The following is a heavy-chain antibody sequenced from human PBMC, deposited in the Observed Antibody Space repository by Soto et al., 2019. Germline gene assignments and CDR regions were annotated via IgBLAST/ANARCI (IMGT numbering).Heavy chain of an antibody. V-gene: IGHV4-59*01. CDR2: IYYSGST. Sequence: SETLSLTCTVSGGSISSYYWSWIRQPPGKGLEWIGYIYYSGSTNYNPSLKSRVTISVDTSKNQFSLKLSSVTAADTAVYYCARARGGGFNSPYFDYWGQGTLVTVSS. D-gene: IGHD3-16*01. CDR3: ARARGGGFNSPYFDY. CDR1: GGSISSYY. J-gene: IGHJ4*02.